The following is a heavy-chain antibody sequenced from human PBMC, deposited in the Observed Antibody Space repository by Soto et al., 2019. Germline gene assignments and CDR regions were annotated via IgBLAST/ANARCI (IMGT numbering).Heavy chain of an antibody. J-gene: IGHJ4*02. CDR1: GFTFSSYS. D-gene: IGHD2-15*01. CDR3: ARAPAPPNGYCSGGSCYSDGFDY. V-gene: IGHV3-48*01. CDR2: ISNSSSTI. Sequence: GGSLRLSCAASGFTFSSYSMNWVRQAPGKGLEWVSYISNSSSTIYYADSVKGRFTISRDNAKNSLYLQMNSLRAEDTAVYYCARAPAPPNGYCSGGSCYSDGFDYWGQGTLVTVSS.